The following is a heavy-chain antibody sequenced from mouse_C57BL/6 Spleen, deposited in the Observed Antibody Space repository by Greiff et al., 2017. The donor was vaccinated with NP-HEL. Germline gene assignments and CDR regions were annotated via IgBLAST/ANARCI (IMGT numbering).Heavy chain of an antibody. CDR1: GYTFTDYY. D-gene: IGHD1-1*02. V-gene: IGHV1-26*01. Sequence: VQLQQSGPELVKPGASVKISCKASGYTFTDYYMNWVKQSHGKSLEWIGDINPNNGGTSYNQKFKGKATLTVDKSSSTAYMELRSLTSEDSAVYYCARELYGAMDYWGQGTSVTVSS. CDR3: ARELYGAMDY. J-gene: IGHJ4*01. CDR2: INPNNGGT.